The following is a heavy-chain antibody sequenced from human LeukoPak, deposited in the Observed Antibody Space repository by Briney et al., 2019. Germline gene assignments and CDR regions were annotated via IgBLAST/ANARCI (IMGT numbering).Heavy chain of an antibody. CDR3: ARDVWGDRDGFFDN. D-gene: IGHD5-24*01. J-gene: IGHJ4*02. CDR2: ISSSSRYI. V-gene: IGHV3-21*01. Sequence: PGGSLRLSCAASGFTFSTYNMSWVRQAPGKGLEWVSSISSSSRYIYYADSVKGRFTISRDNAKNTLSLQMSSLRVEDTGIYYCARDVWGDRDGFFDNWGQGTLVTVAS. CDR1: GFTFSTYN.